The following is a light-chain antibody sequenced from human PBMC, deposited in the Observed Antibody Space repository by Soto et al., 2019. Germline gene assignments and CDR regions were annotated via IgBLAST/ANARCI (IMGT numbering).Light chain of an antibody. CDR1: SSDVANYNL. J-gene: IGLJ1*01. V-gene: IGLV2-23*01. CDR2: EGS. Sequence: IFKNRTSSDVANYNLVSWYQQHPGKAPRLMIYEGSERPSGVSNRFSGSKSGNTASLTISGLQAEDEADYYCCSYAGSSTLYVFGTGTKVTVL. CDR3: CSYAGSSTLYV.